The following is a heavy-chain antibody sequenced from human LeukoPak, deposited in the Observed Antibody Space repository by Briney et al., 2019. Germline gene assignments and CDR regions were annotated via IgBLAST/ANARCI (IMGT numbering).Heavy chain of an antibody. CDR1: GFTVSSNY. CDR3: ARALPNTAPIGMEV. CDR2: LYKSDSP. Sequence: GGSLRLSCAASGFTVSSNYMSWVRQAPGKGLEWVSILYKSDSPNYADSVKGRFTTSRDNSKNTLYLQMNSLRAEDTAVYYCARALPNTAPIGMEVWGQGTTVTVSS. J-gene: IGHJ6*02. D-gene: IGHD5-18*01. V-gene: IGHV3-53*01.